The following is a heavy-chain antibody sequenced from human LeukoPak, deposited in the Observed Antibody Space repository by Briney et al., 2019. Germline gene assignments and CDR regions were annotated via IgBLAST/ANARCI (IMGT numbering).Heavy chain of an antibody. J-gene: IGHJ4*02. CDR3: ARGLLVGAAGVRY. CDR1: GDTFTSYG. D-gene: IGHD1-26*01. CDR2: ISAYNGNT. V-gene: IGHV1-18*01. Sequence: ASVKVSRKASGDTFTSYGISWVRQAPGQGLEWMGWISAYNGNTNYAQKLQGRVTITTDTSTSTAYMGLRSPRADDTAVCYCARGLLVGAAGVRYWGQGTLVTVSS.